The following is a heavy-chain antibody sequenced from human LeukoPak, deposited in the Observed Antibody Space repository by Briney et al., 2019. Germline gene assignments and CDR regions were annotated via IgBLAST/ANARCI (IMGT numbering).Heavy chain of an antibody. CDR3: ATGIAAALQSGPLDY. Sequence: PSETLSLTCTVSGGSISSSSYYWGWIRQPPGKGLEWIGSIYYSGSTYYNPSLKNRVTISVDTSKNQFSLKLSSVTAADTAVYYCATGIAAALQSGPLDYWGQGTPVTVSS. D-gene: IGHD6-13*01. J-gene: IGHJ4*02. CDR2: IYYSGST. CDR1: GGSISSSSYY. V-gene: IGHV4-39*01.